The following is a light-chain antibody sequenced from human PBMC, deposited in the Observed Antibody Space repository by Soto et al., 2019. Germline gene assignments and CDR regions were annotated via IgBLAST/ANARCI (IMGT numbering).Light chain of an antibody. CDR3: QKYDSAPLFT. V-gene: IGKV1-27*01. J-gene: IGKJ3*01. CDR2: AAS. CDR1: QGISNY. Sequence: DIQMTQSPSSLSASVGDRVSITCRASQGISNYVAWYQQRPGKAPKLLIYAASTLQSGVPSRFSGSESWTDFTLTISGLQPEDVATYYCQKYDSAPLFTFGPGTKVEIK.